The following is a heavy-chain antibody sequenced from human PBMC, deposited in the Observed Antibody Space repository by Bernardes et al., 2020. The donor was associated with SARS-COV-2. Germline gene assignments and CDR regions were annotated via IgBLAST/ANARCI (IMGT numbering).Heavy chain of an antibody. CDR1: GGSLSSSY. Sequence: SKTLSLTCTVSGGSLSSSYWAWIRQPPGKGLEWIGYIYYNGSTNYNPSLKSRVTISVDRSQNQFSLNLSSVTPADTAVYYCARDLSHLVRRGFDLWGRCTLFTVSA. CDR3: ARDLSHLVRRGFDL. D-gene: IGHD3-10*01. CDR2: IYYNGST. J-gene: IGHJ2*01. V-gene: IGHV4-59*01.